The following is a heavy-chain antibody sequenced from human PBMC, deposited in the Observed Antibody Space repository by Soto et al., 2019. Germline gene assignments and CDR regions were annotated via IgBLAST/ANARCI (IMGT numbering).Heavy chain of an antibody. CDR1: GGSISSGDHY. CDR3: ARATSYYDSSGYFYWYIDL. D-gene: IGHD3-22*01. CDR2: IFYSGNT. J-gene: IGHJ2*01. V-gene: IGHV4-30-4*01. Sequence: QVQLQESGPGLVKPSQTLSLTCSVSGGSISSGDHYWSWIRQPPGKGLEWIGYIFYSGNTYYNPSLKSPVNISVDTSKNQFSLNLNSVTAADTAVYYCARATSYYDSSGYFYWYIDLWGRGTLVTVSS.